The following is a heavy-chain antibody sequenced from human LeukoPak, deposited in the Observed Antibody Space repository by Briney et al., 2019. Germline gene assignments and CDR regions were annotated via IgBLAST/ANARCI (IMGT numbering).Heavy chain of an antibody. V-gene: IGHV4-34*01. CDR3: ARFRYSSSSGFDY. J-gene: IGHJ4*02. CDR2: INHSGST. D-gene: IGHD6-6*01. Sequence: SETLSLTCAVYGGSFSGYYWSWIRQPPGHGLEWIGEINHSGSTNYNPSLKSRVTISVDTSKNQFSLKLSSATAADTAVYYCARFRYSSSSGFDYWGQGTLVTVSS. CDR1: GGSFSGYY.